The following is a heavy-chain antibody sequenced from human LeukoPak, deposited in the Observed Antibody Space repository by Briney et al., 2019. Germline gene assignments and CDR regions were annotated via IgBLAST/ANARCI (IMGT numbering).Heavy chain of an antibody. Sequence: GGSLRLSCAASGFTFDNYAMHWVRQAPGKGLEWVSGISWNSGSIGYADSVKGRFTISRDNAKNSLYLQMNSLRAEDTAVYYCAREYYYDSSGYYSFDYWGQGTLVTVSS. CDR1: GFTFDNYA. CDR2: ISWNSGSI. V-gene: IGHV3-9*01. J-gene: IGHJ4*02. D-gene: IGHD3-22*01. CDR3: AREYYYDSSGYYSFDY.